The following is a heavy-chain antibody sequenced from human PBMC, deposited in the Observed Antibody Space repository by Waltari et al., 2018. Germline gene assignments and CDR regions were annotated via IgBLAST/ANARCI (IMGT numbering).Heavy chain of an antibody. CDR2: VHYGGSA. Sequence: QVQLQESGPGLVRPSETQSLSCTVSNAPIQTDEHYWSWIRHQPGKGLEWIGNVHYGGSAYYIPALKSRVVISVDTSRNEITLRLSSVTVADTAIYYCARVWLVRGIPFDTWGQGTLVTVST. D-gene: IGHD3-10*01. V-gene: IGHV4-31*02. CDR1: NAPIQTDEHY. CDR3: ARVWLVRGIPFDT. J-gene: IGHJ4*01.